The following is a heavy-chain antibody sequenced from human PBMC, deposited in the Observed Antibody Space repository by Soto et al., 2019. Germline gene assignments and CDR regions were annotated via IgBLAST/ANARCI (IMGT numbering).Heavy chain of an antibody. CDR2: IRSKAYGGTT. V-gene: IGHV3-49*04. CDR3: TRDQPGPYYDFWSGSLAGYYGMDV. J-gene: IGHJ6*02. Sequence: GGSLRLSCTASGFTFGDYAMSWVRQAPGKGLEWVGFIRSKAYGGTTEYAASVKGRFTISRDDSKSIAYLQMNSLKTEDTAVYYCTRDQPGPYYDFWSGSLAGYYGMDVWGQGTTVTVSS. D-gene: IGHD3-3*01. CDR1: GFTFGDYA.